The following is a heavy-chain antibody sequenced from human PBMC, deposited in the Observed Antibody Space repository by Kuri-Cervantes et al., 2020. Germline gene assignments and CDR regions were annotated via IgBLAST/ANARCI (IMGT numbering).Heavy chain of an antibody. J-gene: IGHJ6*03. Sequence: SLKISCAASGFTFDDYAMHWVRRAPGKGLEWVSGISWNGGTIYYADSVRGRFTISRDNAKNSLYLQMNSLRAEDTAVYYCARAVQYYYMDVWGKGTTVTVSS. CDR1: GFTFDDYA. CDR3: ARAVQYYYMDV. V-gene: IGHV3-9*01. CDR2: ISWNGGTI.